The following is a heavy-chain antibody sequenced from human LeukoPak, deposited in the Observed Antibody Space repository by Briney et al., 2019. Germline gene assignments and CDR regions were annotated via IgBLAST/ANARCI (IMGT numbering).Heavy chain of an antibody. D-gene: IGHD3-3*01. Sequence: PGGSLRLSCAASGFTVSSNYMSWIRQPPGKGLEWIGEISHRGSTKYNPSLKSRVTISVDTSKNQFSLKLSSVTAADTAVYYCARGQDFWSGYPFDYWGQGILVTVSS. J-gene: IGHJ4*02. V-gene: IGHV4-34*01. CDR3: ARGQDFWSGYPFDY. CDR1: GFTVSSNY. CDR2: ISHRGST.